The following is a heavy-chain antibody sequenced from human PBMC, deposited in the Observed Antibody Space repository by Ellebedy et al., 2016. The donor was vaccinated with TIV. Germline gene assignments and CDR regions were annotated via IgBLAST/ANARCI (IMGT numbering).Heavy chain of an antibody. CDR3: ARLGKMVTIFGVNLPGNFDY. J-gene: IGHJ4*02. CDR1: GGSISSTVW. CDR2: IYHSGSS. Sequence: MPSETLSLTCAISGGSISSTVWWTWVRQPPGKGLEWIGEIYHSGSSNHNPSLESRVTISLDKSKNLFSLNLTSVTAADTAVYYCARLGKMVTIFGVNLPGNFDYWGQGILVTVSS. D-gene: IGHD3-3*01. V-gene: IGHV4/OR15-8*01.